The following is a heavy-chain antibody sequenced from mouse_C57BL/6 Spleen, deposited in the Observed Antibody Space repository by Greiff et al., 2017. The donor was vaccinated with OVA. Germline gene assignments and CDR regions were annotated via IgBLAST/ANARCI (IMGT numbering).Heavy chain of an antibody. CDR2: INPSSGYT. V-gene: IGHV1-4*01. J-gene: IGHJ3*01. CDR3: ATLSDLFAY. Sequence: VQLKESGAELARPGASVKMSCKASGYTFTSYTMHWVKQRPGQGLEWIGYINPSSGYTKYNQKFKDKATLTADKSSSTAYMQLSSLTSEDSAVYYCATLSDLFAYWGQGTLVTVSA. CDR1: GYTFTSYT.